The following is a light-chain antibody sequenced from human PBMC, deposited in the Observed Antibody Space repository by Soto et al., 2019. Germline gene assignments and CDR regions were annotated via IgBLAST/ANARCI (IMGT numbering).Light chain of an antibody. J-gene: IGKJ1*01. CDR3: QQYNNWPRT. Sequence: IVLTQSPGTLSLSPGERATLSCRASQSVSSSDLAWYQQKPGQAPRLLIYGASSRATGIPDRFSGSGSGTDFTLTISRLEPEDFAVYYCQQYNNWPRTFGQGTKVDIK. V-gene: IGKV3-20*01. CDR1: QSVSSSD. CDR2: GAS.